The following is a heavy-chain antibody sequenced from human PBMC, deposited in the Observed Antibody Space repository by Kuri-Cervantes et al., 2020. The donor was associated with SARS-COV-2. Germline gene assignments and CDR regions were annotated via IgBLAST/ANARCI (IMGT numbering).Heavy chain of an antibody. CDR1: GFTFSSYS. CDR2: ISSSSCTI. Sequence: GGSLRLSCAASGFTFSSYSMNWVRQAPGKGLEWVSYISSSSCTIYYADSVKGRFTISRDNAENSLYLQMNSLRDEDTAVYYCAREGVTGTTYYYYYGMDVWGQGTTVTVS. CDR3: AREGVTGTTYYYYYGMDV. D-gene: IGHD1-7*01. V-gene: IGHV3-48*02. J-gene: IGHJ6*02.